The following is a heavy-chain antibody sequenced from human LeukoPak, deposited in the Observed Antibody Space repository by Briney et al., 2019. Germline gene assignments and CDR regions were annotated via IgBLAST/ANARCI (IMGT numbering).Heavy chain of an antibody. Sequence: ETLSLTCAVCGGSFSGYYWIWIRQPPGKGLEWIGEINHSGSTNYNPSLKSRVTISVDTSKNQFSLKLSSVTAADTAVYYCARWDLVTAFDYWGQGTLVTVSS. D-gene: IGHD5-18*01. CDR2: INHSGST. CDR3: ARWDLVTAFDY. CDR1: GGSFSGYY. V-gene: IGHV4-34*01. J-gene: IGHJ4*02.